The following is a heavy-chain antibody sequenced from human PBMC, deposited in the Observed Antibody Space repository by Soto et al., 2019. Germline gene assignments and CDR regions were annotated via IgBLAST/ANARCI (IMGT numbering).Heavy chain of an antibody. J-gene: IGHJ5*02. CDR3: ARVVDRSLYNWFDP. D-gene: IGHD2-15*01. Sequence: SQTLSLTCTVSGGSISSGGYYWSWIRQHPGKGLEWIGYIYYSGSTYYNPSLKSRVTISVDTSKNQFSLKLSSVTAADTAVYYRARVVDRSLYNWFDPWGQGTLVTVSS. CDR1: GGSISSGGYY. CDR2: IYYSGST. V-gene: IGHV4-31*03.